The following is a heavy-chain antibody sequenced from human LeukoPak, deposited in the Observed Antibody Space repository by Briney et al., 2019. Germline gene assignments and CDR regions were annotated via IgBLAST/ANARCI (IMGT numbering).Heavy chain of an antibody. Sequence: KSGGSLRLSCAASGFTFSSYSMNWVRQAPGKGLEWVSSISSSSSYIYYADSVKGRFTISRDNAKNSLYLQMNSLRAEDTAVYYCARDKIFSGYYGSGSYTAFDMWGQGTMVTVSS. CDR2: ISSSSSYI. V-gene: IGHV3-21*01. CDR1: GFTFSSYS. D-gene: IGHD3-10*01. CDR3: ARDKIFSGYYGSGSYTAFDM. J-gene: IGHJ3*02.